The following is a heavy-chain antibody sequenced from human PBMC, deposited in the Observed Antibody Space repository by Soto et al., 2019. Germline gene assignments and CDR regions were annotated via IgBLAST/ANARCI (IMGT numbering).Heavy chain of an antibody. Sequence: QVQLVQSGAEVRKPGASVTVSCRTSGDTFSDYYIHWVRQAPGQGLEWMGWINPNSGATNYEQKCRGSVTMTRDTSIRTVYMQLCRLRADYTAVYYCARESGGATATLDYYYFYMDVWGTGTTVTVSS. CDR1: GDTFSDYY. CDR2: INPNSGAT. V-gene: IGHV1-2*04. J-gene: IGHJ6*03. D-gene: IGHD1-26*01. CDR3: ARESGGATATLDYYYFYMDV.